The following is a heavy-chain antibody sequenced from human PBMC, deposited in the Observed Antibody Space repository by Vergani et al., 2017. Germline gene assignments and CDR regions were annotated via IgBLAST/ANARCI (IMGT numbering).Heavy chain of an antibody. D-gene: IGHD3-22*01. J-gene: IGHJ4*02. V-gene: IGHV1-18*04. CDR1: GYTFTSYG. CDR3: ARVEADSTMIVVVTAVDY. Sequence: QVQLVQSGAEVKKPGASVKVSCKASGYTFTSYGISWVRQAPGQGLEWMGWISAYNGNTNYAQKHQGRVTLTTDTSTSTAYMELRSLRSDDTAVYYCARVEADSTMIVVVTAVDYWGQGALVTVSS. CDR2: ISAYNGNT.